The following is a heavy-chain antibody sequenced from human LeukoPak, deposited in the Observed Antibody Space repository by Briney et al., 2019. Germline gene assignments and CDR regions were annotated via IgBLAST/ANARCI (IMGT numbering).Heavy chain of an antibody. Sequence: VASVKVSCKASGYTFTSYDINWVRQATGQGLEWMGWMNPNSGNTGYAQKFQGRVTMTRNTSISTAYMELSSLRSEDTAVYYCARAIKGCSGGSCYFDYWGQGTLVTVSS. CDR1: GYTFTSYD. CDR2: MNPNSGNT. V-gene: IGHV1-8*01. J-gene: IGHJ4*02. CDR3: ARAIKGCSGGSCYFDY. D-gene: IGHD2-15*01.